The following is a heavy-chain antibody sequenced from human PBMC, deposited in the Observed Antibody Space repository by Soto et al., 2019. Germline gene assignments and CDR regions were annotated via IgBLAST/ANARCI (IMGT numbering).Heavy chain of an antibody. J-gene: IGHJ6*02. CDR2: ISYTGST. CDR1: GGSVINYY. D-gene: IGHD3-10*01. V-gene: IGHV4-59*02. CDR3: VRDGSSGAMDV. Sequence: SETLSLTCSVSGGSVINYYWCWVRQSPEKGLEWIAYISYTGSTNYNPSLKSRVSISIDTSKNQFSLNLSSVTAADSAVYYCVRDGSSGAMDVWGQGTTVTVSS.